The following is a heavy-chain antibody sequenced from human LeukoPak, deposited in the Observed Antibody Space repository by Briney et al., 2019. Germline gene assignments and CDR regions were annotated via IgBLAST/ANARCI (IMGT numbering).Heavy chain of an antibody. CDR1: GYTFTGYY. D-gene: IGHD6-6*01. CDR3: ARGGIAARLYYYYMDV. J-gene: IGHJ6*03. CDR2: INPNSGGT. V-gene: IGHV1-2*02. Sequence: ASVKVSCKASGYTFTGYYMHWVRQAPGQGLEWMGWINPNSGGTNYAQKFQGRVTMTRDTSISTAYMELSRLRSDDTAVYYCARGGIAARLYYYYMDVRGKGTTVTVSS.